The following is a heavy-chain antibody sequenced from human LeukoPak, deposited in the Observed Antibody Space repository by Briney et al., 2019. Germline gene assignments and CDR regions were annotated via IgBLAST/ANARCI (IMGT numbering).Heavy chain of an antibody. CDR2: ISVSGDST. CDR3: AKDSRDGNYYFDY. CDR1: GFTFSSSA. Sequence: GGSLRLSCAASGFTFSSSAMNWVRQAPGKGLEWVSSISVSGDSTYNADSVKGRFTISRGNSKNTLYLQMNSLRVEDTAVYYCAKDSRDGNYYFDYWGQGTLVTVSS. J-gene: IGHJ4*02. D-gene: IGHD5-24*01. V-gene: IGHV3-23*01.